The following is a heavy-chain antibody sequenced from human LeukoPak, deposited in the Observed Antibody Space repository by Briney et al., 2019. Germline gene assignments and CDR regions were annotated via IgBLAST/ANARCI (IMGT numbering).Heavy chain of an antibody. J-gene: IGHJ4*02. D-gene: IGHD4-17*01. CDR2: IKGDESYT. V-gene: IGHV3-74*01. Sequence: GGPLRLSCAASGFTYSRYGMHWVRQVPGKGLEWVARIKGDESYTFYADSVKGRFTISRDNAKNTLYLQMNSLRAEDTAVYYCASQADSAYGDYNWGQGTLVTVSS. CDR1: GFTYSRYG. CDR3: ASQADSAYGDYN.